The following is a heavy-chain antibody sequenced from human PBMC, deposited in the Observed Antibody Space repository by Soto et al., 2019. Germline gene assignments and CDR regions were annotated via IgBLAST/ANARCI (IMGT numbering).Heavy chain of an antibody. V-gene: IGHV3-33*01. J-gene: IGHJ3*02. CDR3: ARGDMITFGGVIVSRFDI. CDR2: IWYDGSNK. D-gene: IGHD3-16*02. CDR1: GFTFSSYG. Sequence: QVQLVESGGGVVQPGRSLRLSCAASGFTFSSYGMHWVRQAPGKGLEWVAVIWYDGSNKYYADSVKGRFTISRDNSKNTLYLQMNSLRAEDTAVYYCARGDMITFGGVIVSRFDIWGQGTMVTVSS.